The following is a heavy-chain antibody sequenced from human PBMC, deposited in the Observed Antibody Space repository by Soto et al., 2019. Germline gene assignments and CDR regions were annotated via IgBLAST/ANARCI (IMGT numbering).Heavy chain of an antibody. CDR3: TRGLLGGAPSYTFHGMDV. D-gene: IGHD1-26*01. V-gene: IGHV3-72*01. J-gene: IGHJ6*01. CDR1: GFTFSDHY. CDR2: SRNRVNSHTT. Sequence: EVQLVESGGGLVQPGGSLRLSCAASGFTFSDHYMDWVRQAAGKGLEWVARSRNRVNSHTTEYAASVKGRFTISRDESKSSLYLQMNSLKIEDTAVYYCTRGLLGGAPSYTFHGMDVSGHGTTVTVSS.